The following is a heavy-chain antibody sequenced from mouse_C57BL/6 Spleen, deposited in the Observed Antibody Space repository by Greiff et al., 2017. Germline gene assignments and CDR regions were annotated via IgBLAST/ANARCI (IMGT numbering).Heavy chain of an antibody. D-gene: IGHD4-1*01. V-gene: IGHV5-17*01. Sequence: EVQRVESGGGLVKPGGSLKLSCAASGFTFSDYGMHWVRQAPEKGLEWVAYISSGSSTIYYADPVKGRFPISRDNAKNTLFLQMTSLRSEDTAMYYCARYHPANWDYAMDYWGQGTSVTVSS. J-gene: IGHJ4*01. CDR3: ARYHPANWDYAMDY. CDR1: GFTFSDYG. CDR2: ISSGSSTI.